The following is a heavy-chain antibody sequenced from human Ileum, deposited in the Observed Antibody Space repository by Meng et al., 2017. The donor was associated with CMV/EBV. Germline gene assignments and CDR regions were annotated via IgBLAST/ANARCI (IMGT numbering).Heavy chain of an antibody. CDR2: IYSGGST. D-gene: IGHD2-2*01. V-gene: IGHV3-66*02. CDR3: ARDCSSTSCYGYFDY. Sequence: GESLKISCAASGFTVSSNYMSWVRQAPGKGLEWVSVIYSGGSTYYADSVKGRFTISRDNSKNTLYLQMNSLRAEDTAVYYCARDCSSTSCYGYFDYWGQGTLVTVSS. J-gene: IGHJ4*02. CDR1: GFTVSSNY.